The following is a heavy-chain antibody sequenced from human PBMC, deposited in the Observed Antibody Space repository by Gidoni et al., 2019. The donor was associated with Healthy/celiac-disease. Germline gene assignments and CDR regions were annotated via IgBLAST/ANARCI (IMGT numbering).Heavy chain of an antibody. V-gene: IGHV3-23*01. D-gene: IGHD6-13*01. CDR1: GFTFSSYA. J-gene: IGHJ6*02. CDR3: AKGLSSSWYYYYYGMDV. CDR2: ISGSGGST. Sequence: EVQLLESGGGLVQPGGSLRLSCAASGFTFSSYAMSWVRQAPGKGLEWVSAISGSGGSTYYADSVKGRFTISRDNSKNTLYLQMNSLRAEDTAVYYCAKGLSSSWYYYYYGMDVWGQGTTVTVSS.